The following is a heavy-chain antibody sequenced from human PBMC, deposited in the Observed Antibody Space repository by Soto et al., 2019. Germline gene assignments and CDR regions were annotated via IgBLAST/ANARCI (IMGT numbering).Heavy chain of an antibody. CDR2: IIPIFGTA. J-gene: IGHJ4*02. V-gene: IGHV1-69*13. D-gene: IGHD1-26*01. CDR3: AIKRYSGSTYYFDY. CDR1: GGTFSSYA. Sequence: ASVKVSCKASGGTFSSYAISWVRQAPGQGLEWMGGIIPIFGTANYAQKFQGRVTITADESTSTAYMELSSLRSEDTAVYYCAIKRYSGSTYYFDYWGQGTLVTVSS.